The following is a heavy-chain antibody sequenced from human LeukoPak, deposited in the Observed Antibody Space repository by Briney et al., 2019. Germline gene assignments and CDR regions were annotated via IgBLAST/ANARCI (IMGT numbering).Heavy chain of an antibody. V-gene: IGHV3-43D*03. J-gene: IGHJ4*02. Sequence: GGSLRLSCAASGFTFDDYAMHWVRQAPGKGLEWVSLISWDGGSTYYADSVKGRFTISRDNAKNSLYLQMNSLRVEDTALYYCASNHGSGSYHNGIDYWGQGTLVTVSS. CDR1: GFTFDDYA. CDR2: ISWDGGST. D-gene: IGHD3-10*01. CDR3: ASNHGSGSYHNGIDY.